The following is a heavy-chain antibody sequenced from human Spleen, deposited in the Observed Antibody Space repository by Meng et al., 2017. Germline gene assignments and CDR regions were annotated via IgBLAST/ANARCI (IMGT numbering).Heavy chain of an antibody. CDR3: ARSPIDKYDLSARPLDF. CDR2: IYSGGNT. D-gene: IGHD6-6*01. Sequence: SLKISCAASGFSVSHNYMSWVRQAPGKGLEWVSVIYSGGNTYYADSVKGRFTISRDNSKNTVFLQINSLRAEDTAVYYCARSPIDKYDLSARPLDFWGQGTLVTVSS. V-gene: IGHV3-66*02. J-gene: IGHJ4*02. CDR1: GFSVSHNY.